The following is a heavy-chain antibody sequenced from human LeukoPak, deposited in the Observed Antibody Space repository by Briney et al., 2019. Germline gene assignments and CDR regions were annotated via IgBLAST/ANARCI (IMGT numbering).Heavy chain of an antibody. CDR2: IYHSGST. CDR3: AAHRYDFWSGYYEEVGDYFDY. J-gene: IGHJ4*02. V-gene: IGHV4-4*02. D-gene: IGHD3-3*01. Sequence: PGGSLTLSCAASGFTFSSYSMNWVRQAPGKGLEWIGYIYHSGSTYYNPSLKSRVTISVDRSKNQFSLKLSSVTAADTAVYYCAAHRYDFWSGYYEEVGDYFDYWGQGTLVTVSS. CDR1: GFTFSSYSM.